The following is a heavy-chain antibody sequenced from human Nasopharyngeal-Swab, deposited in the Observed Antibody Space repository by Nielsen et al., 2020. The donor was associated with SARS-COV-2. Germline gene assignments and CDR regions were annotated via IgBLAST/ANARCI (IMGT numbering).Heavy chain of an antibody. CDR2: IGDKDHNYAT. D-gene: IGHD3-22*01. Sequence: ESLKISCAASGFIFSASAIHWVRQASGKGLEWVGRIGDKDHNYATTCGASVQGRFTISRDDSKNTAFLQMNSLRAEDTAVYYCAKRDDYYESSGLGDWGQGTLVTVSS. V-gene: IGHV3-73*01. J-gene: IGHJ4*02. CDR3: AKRDDYYESSGLGD. CDR1: GFIFSASA.